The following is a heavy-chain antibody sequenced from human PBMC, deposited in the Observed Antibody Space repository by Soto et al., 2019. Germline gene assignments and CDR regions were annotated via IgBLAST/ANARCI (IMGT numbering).Heavy chain of an antibody. Sequence: SVKLDCKASGGGLSMYAVSGGLQYAIRGREWMGGIIPIFGTANYAQKFQGRVTITADESTSTAYMELSSLRSEDTAVYYCARAHITIPGLYYYSGMDVWGQGPTVTVYS. D-gene: IGHD2-21*01. J-gene: IGHJ6*02. V-gene: IGHV1-69*13. CDR2: IIPIFGTA. CDR3: ARAHITIPGLYYYSGMDV. CDR1: GGGLSMYA.